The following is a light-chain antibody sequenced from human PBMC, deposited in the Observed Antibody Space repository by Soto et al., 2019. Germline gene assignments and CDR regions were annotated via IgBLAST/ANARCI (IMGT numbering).Light chain of an antibody. CDR2: AAS. J-gene: IGKJ1*01. Sequence: DIQMTQSPSSLSASVGDIVTITCRASQSIASHLNWYQLKPGEAPKVLIFAASSLQSGVPSRFSGSGSGTDFTLTISSLQPEDFATYYCQQSYSTPWTFGQGTKVDI. V-gene: IGKV1-39*01. CDR3: QQSYSTPWT. CDR1: QSIASH.